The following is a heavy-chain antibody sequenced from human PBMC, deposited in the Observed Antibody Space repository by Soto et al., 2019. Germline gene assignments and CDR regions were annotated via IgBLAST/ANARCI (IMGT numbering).Heavy chain of an antibody. V-gene: IGHV3-30-3*01. D-gene: IGHD4-17*01. J-gene: IGHJ4*02. CDR3: ARGVTTVTYFDY. CDR1: GFTFSSYA. Sequence: GGSLRLSCAASGFTFSSYAMHWVRQAPGKGLEWVAVISYDGSNKYYADSVKGRFTISRDNSKNTLYLQMNSLRVEDTAVYYCARGVTTVTYFDYWGQGTLVTVSS. CDR2: ISYDGSNK.